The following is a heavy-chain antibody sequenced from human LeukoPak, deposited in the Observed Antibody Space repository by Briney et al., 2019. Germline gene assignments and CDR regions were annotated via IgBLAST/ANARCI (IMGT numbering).Heavy chain of an antibody. CDR2: IYHSGST. V-gene: IGHV4-4*02. D-gene: IGHD3-10*01. CDR3: ARDGNTMVRGVHHNFDY. J-gene: IGHJ4*02. Sequence: SETLSLTCAVSGGSISSSNWWSWVRQPPGKGLEWIGEIYHSGSTNYNPSLKSRVTISVDKSENQFSLKLSSVTAADTAVYYCARDGNTMVRGVHHNFDYWGQGTLVTVSS. CDR1: GGSISSSNW.